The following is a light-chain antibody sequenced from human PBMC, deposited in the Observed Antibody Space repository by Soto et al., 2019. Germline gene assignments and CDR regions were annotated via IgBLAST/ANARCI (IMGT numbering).Light chain of an antibody. CDR3: SSYTSSSTLV. CDR1: SSDVGAYNY. CDR2: DVS. V-gene: IGLV2-14*01. Sequence: QPALTQSASVSGSPGQSITISCTGTSSDVGAYNYVSWYQQHPGKAPKLMIYDVSNRPSGVSNRFSGSKSGNTASLTISGLQAEDEADYYCSSYTSSSTLVFGGGTKVTVL. J-gene: IGLJ2*01.